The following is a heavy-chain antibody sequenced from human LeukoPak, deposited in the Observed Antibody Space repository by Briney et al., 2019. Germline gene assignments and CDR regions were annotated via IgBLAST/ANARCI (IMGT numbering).Heavy chain of an antibody. CDR2: IYSGGST. D-gene: IGHD3-22*01. Sequence: GSLRLSCAASGFTVSSNYMSWVRQAPGKGLEWVSVIYSGGSTYYADSVKGRFTISRDNAKNSLYLQMNSLRAEDTAVYYCASLSTVWEIYYYDSSGYPPWGQGTLVTVSS. V-gene: IGHV3-53*01. CDR1: GFTVSSNY. J-gene: IGHJ5*02. CDR3: ASLSTVWEIYYYDSSGYPP.